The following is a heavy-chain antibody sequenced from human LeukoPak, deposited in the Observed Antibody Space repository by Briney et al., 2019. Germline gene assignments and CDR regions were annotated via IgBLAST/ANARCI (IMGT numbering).Heavy chain of an antibody. V-gene: IGHV7-4-1*02. CDR1: GYTFTNNG. D-gene: IGHD3-22*01. J-gene: IGHJ4*02. CDR3: ARGYGSGYTDY. CDR2: INPNTGNP. Sequence: SSVKVSCKASGYTFTNNGINWPRQAPAQGLEWMGWINPNTGNPTYAQGFTGRFVFSLDTSVTTAYLQISSLKAEDTAVYYCARGYGSGYTDYWGQGTLVTVSS.